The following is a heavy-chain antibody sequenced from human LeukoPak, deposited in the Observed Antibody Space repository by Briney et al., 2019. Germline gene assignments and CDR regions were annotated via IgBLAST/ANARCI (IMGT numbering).Heavy chain of an antibody. Sequence: SETLSLTCTVSGGSISSGNYYWSWIWQPAGKGLEWIGRIYTSGSTNYNPSLKSRVTISVDTSKNQFSLKLSSVTAADTAVYYCARNIPARPQDYWGQGTLVTVSS. J-gene: IGHJ4*02. D-gene: IGHD6-6*01. CDR1: GGSISSGNYY. V-gene: IGHV4-61*02. CDR2: IYTSGST. CDR3: ARNIPARPQDY.